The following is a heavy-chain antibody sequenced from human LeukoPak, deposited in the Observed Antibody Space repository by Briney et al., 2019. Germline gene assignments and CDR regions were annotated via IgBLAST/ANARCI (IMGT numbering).Heavy chain of an antibody. CDR1: GGSISSSNW. J-gene: IGHJ4*02. Sequence: SETLSLTCAVSGGSISSSNWWSWVRQPPGKGLEWIGEIYHSGSTNYNPSLKSRVTISVDKSKNQFSLKLSSVTASDTAVYYCARAGIAARRGIDYWGQGTLVTVSS. D-gene: IGHD6-6*01. CDR2: IYHSGST. CDR3: ARAGIAARRGIDY. V-gene: IGHV4-4*02.